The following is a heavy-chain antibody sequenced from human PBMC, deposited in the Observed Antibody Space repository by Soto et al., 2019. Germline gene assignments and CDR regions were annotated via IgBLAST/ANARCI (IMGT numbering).Heavy chain of an antibody. J-gene: IGHJ4*02. D-gene: IGHD3-22*01. Sequence: GGSLRLSCAASGFTFSSYSMNWVRQAPGKGLEWVSYISSSSSTIYYADSVKGRFTISRENAKNSLYLQMNSLGDEDKAVYYCARDVYAPHYYDSSGSPYYFDYWGQGTLVTVSS. CDR3: ARDVYAPHYYDSSGSPYYFDY. CDR2: ISSSSSTI. CDR1: GFTFSSYS. V-gene: IGHV3-48*02.